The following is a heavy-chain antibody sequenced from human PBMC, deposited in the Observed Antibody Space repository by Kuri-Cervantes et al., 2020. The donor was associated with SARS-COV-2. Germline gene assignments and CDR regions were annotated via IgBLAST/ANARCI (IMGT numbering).Heavy chain of an antibody. J-gene: IGHJ4*02. V-gene: IGHV5-51*01. CDR3: ARHFRHKDWLIPEVSTYFDS. D-gene: IGHD3-22*01. Sequence: KVSCKGSGYTFPTYWISWVRQMPGKGLEWMGVIYPGDSDTRYSPSFQGQVTLPSDRSISTAYLQWSSLKASDTAIYYCARHFRHKDWLIPEVSTYFDSWGQGTLVTVSS. CDR2: IYPGDSDT. CDR1: GYTFPTYW.